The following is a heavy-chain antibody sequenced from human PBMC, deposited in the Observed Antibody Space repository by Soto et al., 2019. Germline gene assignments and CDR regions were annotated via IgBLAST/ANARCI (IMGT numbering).Heavy chain of an antibody. CDR3: ARDQEGSQSKYYYYYMDV. CDR2: IIPILGIA. CDR1: GGTFSSYT. Sequence: GASVKVSCKASGGTFSSYTISWVRQAPGQGLEWMGRIIPILGIANYAQKFQGRVTITADKSTSTAYMELSSLRSEDTAVYYCARDQEGSQSKYYYYYMDVWGKGTTVTVSS. V-gene: IGHV1-69*04. D-gene: IGHD2-15*01. J-gene: IGHJ6*03.